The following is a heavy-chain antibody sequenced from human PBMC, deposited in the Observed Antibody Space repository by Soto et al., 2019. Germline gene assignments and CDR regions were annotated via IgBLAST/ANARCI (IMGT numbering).Heavy chain of an antibody. Sequence: EVQLVESGGGLVQPGGSLRLSCAGSGFIFSNYWMHWVRQAPGKGLEWVSRIDHDGPTDYADSVRGRFTISRDNVESTLYLQMNSLRPEDTAVYYCVRDSHGDYWGQGTLVTVSS. CDR2: IDHDGPT. CDR1: GFIFSNYW. CDR3: VRDSHGDY. V-gene: IGHV3-74*01. J-gene: IGHJ4*02.